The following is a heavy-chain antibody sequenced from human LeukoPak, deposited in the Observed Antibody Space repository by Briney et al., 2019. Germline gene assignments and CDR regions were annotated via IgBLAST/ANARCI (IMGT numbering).Heavy chain of an antibody. J-gene: IGHJ6*02. V-gene: IGHV5-51*01. D-gene: IGHD2-2*01. CDR3: ARRDGYCSSTSCYADYYYGMDV. CDR2: IYPGDSDT. CDR1: GYSFTSYW. Sequence: GESLQISCKGSGYSFTSYWIGWVRQMPGKGLEWMGIIYPGDSDTTYSPSFQGQVTISADKSISTAYLQWSSLKASDTAMYYCARRDGYCSSTSCYADYYYGMDVWGQGTTVTVSS.